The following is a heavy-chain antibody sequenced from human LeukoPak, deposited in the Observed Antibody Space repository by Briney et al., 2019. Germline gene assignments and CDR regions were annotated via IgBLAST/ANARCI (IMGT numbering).Heavy chain of an antibody. V-gene: IGHV3-11*01. J-gene: IGHJ4*02. Sequence: GGSLRLSCAASGFTFSDYYTSWIRQAPGKGLEWVSYISSSGSTIYYADSVKGRFTISRDNAKNSLYLQMNSLRAEDTAVYYCASPYDSSGYWGIDYWGQGTLVTVSS. CDR2: ISSSGSTI. D-gene: IGHD3-22*01. CDR3: ASPYDSSGYWGIDY. CDR1: GFTFSDYY.